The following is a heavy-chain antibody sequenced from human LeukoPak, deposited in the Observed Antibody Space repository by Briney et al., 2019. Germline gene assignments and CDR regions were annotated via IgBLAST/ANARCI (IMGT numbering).Heavy chain of an antibody. CDR1: GFTFSSYS. J-gene: IGHJ5*01. D-gene: IGHD3-22*01. V-gene: IGHV3-48*01. CDR3: AKDRPNYYESNGHYYRRDGDS. CDR2: ISSSSSTI. Sequence: GGSLRLSCAASGFTFSSYSMNWVRQAPGKGLEWVSYISSSSSTIYYADSVKGRFTISRDNAKNSLYLQMNSLRAEDTATYYCAKDRPNYYESNGHYYRRDGDSWGQGTLVTVSS.